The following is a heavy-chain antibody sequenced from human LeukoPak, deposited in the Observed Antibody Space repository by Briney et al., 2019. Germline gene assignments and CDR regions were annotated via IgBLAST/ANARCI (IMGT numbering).Heavy chain of an antibody. V-gene: IGHV3-48*04. Sequence: GGSLRLSCAASGLTFSSYSMNWVRQAPGKGLEWVSYISSSSSTIYYADSVKGRFTISRDNAKNSLYLQMNSLRAEDTAVYYCARDRAYLGHDAFDIWGQGTMVTVSS. D-gene: IGHD3-3*02. J-gene: IGHJ3*02. CDR2: ISSSSSTI. CDR3: ARDRAYLGHDAFDI. CDR1: GLTFSSYS.